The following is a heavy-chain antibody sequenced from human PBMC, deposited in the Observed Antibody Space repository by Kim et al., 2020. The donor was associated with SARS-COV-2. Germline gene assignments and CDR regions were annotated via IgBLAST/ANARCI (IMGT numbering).Heavy chain of an antibody. V-gene: IGHV3-21*01. Sequence: GGSLRLSCAASGFTFSSYSMNWVRQAPGKGLEWVSSISSSSSYIYYADSVKGRFTISRDNAKNSLYLQMNSLRAEDTAVYYCFSKWELRPNYYYYGMDVWGQGTTVTVSS. D-gene: IGHD1-26*01. CDR2: ISSSSSYI. CDR1: GFTFSSYS. J-gene: IGHJ6*02. CDR3: FSKWELRPNYYYYGMDV.